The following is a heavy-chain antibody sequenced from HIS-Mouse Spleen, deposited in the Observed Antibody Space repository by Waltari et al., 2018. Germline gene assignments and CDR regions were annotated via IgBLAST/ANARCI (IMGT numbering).Heavy chain of an antibody. D-gene: IGHD6-13*01. CDR3: ARRGYSSSWYQH. CDR1: GFSLSTSGVG. V-gene: IGHV2-5*02. Sequence: QITLKESGPTLVKPTQTLALTCTFSGFSLSTSGVGVGWIRRPPGKALEWLALIYWDDDKRYSPSLKSRLTITKDTSKSPVVLTMTDMDPVDTATYYCARRGYSSSWYQHWGQGTLVTVSS. CDR2: IYWDDDK. J-gene: IGHJ1*01.